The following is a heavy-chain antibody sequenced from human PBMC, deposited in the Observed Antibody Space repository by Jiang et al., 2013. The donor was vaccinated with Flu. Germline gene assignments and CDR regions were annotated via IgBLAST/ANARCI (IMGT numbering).Heavy chain of an antibody. D-gene: IGHD3-3*01. J-gene: IGHJ6*02. CDR3: ARQYYDFWSGYGSGYYGMDV. V-gene: IGHV1-2*02. CDR1: FTGYY. Sequence: FTGYYMHWVRQAPGQGLEWMGWINPNSGGTNYAQKFQGRVTMTRDTSISTAYMELSRLRSDDTAVYYCARQYYDFWSGYGSGYYGMDVWGQGTTVTVSS. CDR2: INPNSGGT.